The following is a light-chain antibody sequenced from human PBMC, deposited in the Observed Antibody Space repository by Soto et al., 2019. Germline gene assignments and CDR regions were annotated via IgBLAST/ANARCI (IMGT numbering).Light chain of an antibody. CDR1: SSDVGGYNY. CDR2: EVS. CDR3: SSYTSSGTPYV. Sequence: QSALTQPASVSGSPGQSITISCTGTSSDVGGYNYVSWYQQHPGKAPKLMIYEVSERPSGVSDRFSGSKSGNTASLTISGLQAEDEAEYYCSSYTSSGTPYVFAAGTKLTVL. J-gene: IGLJ1*01. V-gene: IGLV2-14*01.